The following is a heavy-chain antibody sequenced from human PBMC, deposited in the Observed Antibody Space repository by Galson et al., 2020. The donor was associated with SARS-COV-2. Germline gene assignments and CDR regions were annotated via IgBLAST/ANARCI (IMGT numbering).Heavy chain of an antibody. V-gene: IGHV4-61*09. D-gene: IGHD7-27*01. J-gene: IGHJ3*02. CDR2: IYTSGTT. CDR3: ARVRNMNWGSWAFDS. CDR1: GDYISSGSYY. Sequence: SKNLSLTCTVSGDYISSGSYYWSWIRQPAGTGLEWIGHIYTSGTTNYNPSLKSRVAISLDTAKNQLSLKMTSVTAADTALYYCARVRNMNWGSWAFDSWGQGTMVTVSS.